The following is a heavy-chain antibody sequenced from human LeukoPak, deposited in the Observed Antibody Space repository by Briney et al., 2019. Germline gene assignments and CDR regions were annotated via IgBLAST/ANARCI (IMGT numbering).Heavy chain of an antibody. CDR3: ARDLNHYGDLTLDY. V-gene: IGHV3-21*01. D-gene: IGHD4-17*01. Sequence: GGSLRLSCAASGFTFSSYSMNWVRQAPGKGLEWVSSISSSSSYIYYADSVKGRFTISRDNAKNSLYLQMNSLRAEDTAVYYCARDLNHYGDLTLDYWGQGTLVTVSS. CDR2: ISSSSSYI. J-gene: IGHJ4*02. CDR1: GFTFSSYS.